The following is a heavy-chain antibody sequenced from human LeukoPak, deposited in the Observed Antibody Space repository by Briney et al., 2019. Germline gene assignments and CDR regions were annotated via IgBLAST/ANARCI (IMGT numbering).Heavy chain of an antibody. J-gene: IGHJ4*02. CDR1: GGSFSGYY. Sequence: PSETLSLTCAVYGGSFSGYYWSWIRQPPGKGLEWIGEINHSGSTNYNPSLKSRVTISVDTSKNQFSLKLSSVTAADTAVYYCARHPPYGSRNWGSYYSDYWGQGTLVTVSS. D-gene: IGHD3-10*01. CDR2: INHSGST. V-gene: IGHV4-34*01. CDR3: ARHPPYGSRNWGSYYSDY.